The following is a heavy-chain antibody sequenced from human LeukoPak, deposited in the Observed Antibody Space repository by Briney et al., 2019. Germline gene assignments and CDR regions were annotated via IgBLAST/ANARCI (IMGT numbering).Heavy chain of an antibody. CDR2: ISGSGGST. CDR1: GFTFSSYA. Sequence: GGSLRLSCAASGFTFSSYAMSWVRQAPGKGLEWVSAISGSGGSTYYADSVKGRFTISRDNSKNTLYLQMNSLRAEDTAVYYCAKNKTFDSRVYYYLAKSSQHGGQGPRVTVPS. J-gene: IGHJ1*01. V-gene: IGHV3-23*01. CDR3: AKNKTFDSRVYYYLAKSSQH. D-gene: IGHD3-22*01.